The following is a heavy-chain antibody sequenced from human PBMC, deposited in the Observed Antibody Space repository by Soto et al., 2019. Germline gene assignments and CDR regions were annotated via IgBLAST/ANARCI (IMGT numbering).Heavy chain of an antibody. CDR3: AKDGSYYDSPTESDY. Sequence: EVQLLESGGGLVQRGGSLRLSCAASGFTFSSYVMTWVHQAPGQGLEWVSSISGSGGSTYLADSEKGRFTISRDNSKNTVYLQMNSLRAEDTAVYYCAKDGSYYDSPTESDYWGQGTLVTVAS. CDR1: GFTFSSYV. D-gene: IGHD3-22*01. CDR2: ISGSGGST. J-gene: IGHJ4*02. V-gene: IGHV3-23*01.